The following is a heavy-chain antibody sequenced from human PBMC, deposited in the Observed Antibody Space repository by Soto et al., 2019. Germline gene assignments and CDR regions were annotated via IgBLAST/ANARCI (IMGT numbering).Heavy chain of an antibody. J-gene: IGHJ3*02. CDR2: IKSKTDGGTT. D-gene: IGHD3-10*01. Sequence: GGSLRLSCAASGFTFSNAWMNWVRQAPGKGLEWVGRIKSKTDGGTTDYAAPVKGRFTISRDDSKNTLYLQMNSLKTEDTAVYYCTTDPGYRWFGELLTTFDIWGQGTMVTVSS. CDR1: GFTFSNAW. CDR3: TTDPGYRWFGELLTTFDI. V-gene: IGHV3-15*07.